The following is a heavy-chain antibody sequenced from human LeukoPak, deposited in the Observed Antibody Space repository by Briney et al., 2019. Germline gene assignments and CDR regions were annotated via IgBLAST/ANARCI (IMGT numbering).Heavy chain of an antibody. CDR2: INSDGSST. CDR1: GFTFSDHY. V-gene: IGHV3-74*01. J-gene: IGHJ4*02. Sequence: GGSLRLSCAASGFTFSDHYMDWVRQAPGKGLVWVSRINSDGSSTSYADSVKGRFTISRDNAKNTLYLQMNSLRAEDTAVYYCARGRISGYGDYFIFDYWGQGTLVTVSS. D-gene: IGHD4-17*01. CDR3: ARGRISGYGDYFIFDY.